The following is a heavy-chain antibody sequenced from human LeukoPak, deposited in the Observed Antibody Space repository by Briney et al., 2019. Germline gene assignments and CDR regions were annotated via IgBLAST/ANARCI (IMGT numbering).Heavy chain of an antibody. CDR2: INPDGSST. J-gene: IGHJ4*02. D-gene: IGHD1-26*01. V-gene: IGHV3-74*01. CDR3: ARGVGATVPNYFDY. Sequence: PGGSLRLSCAASGFTFSSYWMHWVRQAPGKGLVWVSRINPDGSSTRYADSVQGRFTISRDNAKNTLYLQMNSLRAEDTAVYYCARGVGATVPNYFDYWGQGTLVAVSS. CDR1: GFTFSSYW.